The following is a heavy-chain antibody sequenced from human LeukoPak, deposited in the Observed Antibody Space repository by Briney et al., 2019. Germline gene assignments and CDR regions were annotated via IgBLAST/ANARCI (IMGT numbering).Heavy chain of an antibody. CDR1: GYTFTSYG. J-gene: IGHJ6*03. Sequence: ASVKVSCKASGYTFTSYGISWVRQAPGQGLEWMGWISAYNGNTNYAQKLQGRVTMTTDTSTSTAYMELRSLRSDDTAVYYCARDGCSSTSCSGYYYYYMDVWGKGITVTVSS. CDR2: ISAYNGNT. CDR3: ARDGCSSTSCSGYYYYYMDV. V-gene: IGHV1-18*01. D-gene: IGHD2-2*01.